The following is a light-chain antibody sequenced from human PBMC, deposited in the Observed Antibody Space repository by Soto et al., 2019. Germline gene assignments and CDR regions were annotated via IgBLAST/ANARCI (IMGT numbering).Light chain of an antibody. Sequence: QSALTQPASVSGSPGQSITISCTGTSSDVGGYNYVYWYQQHPGQAPKLMIYDVSNRPSGVSTRFSGSKSGNPASLSISGLQAEDEADYYCNSYTSRSTYVFGTGTKLTVL. V-gene: IGLV2-14*01. CDR1: SSDVGGYNY. CDR2: DVS. J-gene: IGLJ1*01. CDR3: NSYTSRSTYV.